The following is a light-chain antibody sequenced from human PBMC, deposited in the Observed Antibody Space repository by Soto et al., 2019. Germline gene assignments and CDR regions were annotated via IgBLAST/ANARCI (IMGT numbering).Light chain of an antibody. CDR1: QSIRTF. CDR3: QQYGSSPTWT. V-gene: IGKV1-39*01. CDR2: AAS. Sequence: DIQMTQSPSSLSASVGDRVTITCRASQSIRTFLNWYQHKPGKAPDLLIYAASTLQSGVPSRFSGSGSGTDFTFTISRLEPEDFAVYYCQQYGSSPTWTFGQGTKVEIK. J-gene: IGKJ1*01.